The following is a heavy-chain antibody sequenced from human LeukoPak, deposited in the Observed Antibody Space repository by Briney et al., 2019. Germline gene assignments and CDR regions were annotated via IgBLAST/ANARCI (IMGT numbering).Heavy chain of an antibody. V-gene: IGHV3-11*04. J-gene: IGHJ3*02. CDR2: ISGSGTTI. CDR1: GFTFSDYY. Sequence: GGSLRLSCAASGFTFSDYYMVWMRQAPGKGLEWLSYISGSGTTIYYADSVKGRFTISRDNAKNSLDLQMNSLRAEDTAVYYCARDFLGAFDIWGQGTMVTVSS. CDR3: ARDFLGAFDI. D-gene: IGHD3-10*01.